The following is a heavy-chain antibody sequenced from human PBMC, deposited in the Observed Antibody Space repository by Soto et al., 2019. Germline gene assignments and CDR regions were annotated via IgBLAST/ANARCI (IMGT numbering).Heavy chain of an antibody. J-gene: IGHJ4*02. Sequence: SETLSLTCTVSRASIYTYSWTWIRQPAGKGLQWIGHIYSSGSANYSPSLKSRVSMSVDSSKNQISLKLSSVTAADTAVYYCATIVGANDYWGQGTMVTVYS. D-gene: IGHD1-26*01. CDR3: ATIVGANDY. CDR2: IYSSGSA. V-gene: IGHV4-4*07. CDR1: RASIYTYS.